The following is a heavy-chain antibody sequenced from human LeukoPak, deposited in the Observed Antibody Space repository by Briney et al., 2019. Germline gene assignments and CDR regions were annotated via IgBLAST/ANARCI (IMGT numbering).Heavy chain of an antibody. CDR2: IYYSGST. CDR1: GGSISSYY. V-gene: IGHV4-59*12. D-gene: IGHD3-10*01. J-gene: IGHJ5*02. CDR3: ARGPVLLWFGVNWFDP. Sequence: SETLSLTCTVSGGSISSYYWSWIRQPPGKGLEWIGYIYYSGSTNYNPSLKSRVTISVDTSKNQFSLKLSSVTAADTAVYYCARGPVLLWFGVNWFDPWGQGTLVTVSS.